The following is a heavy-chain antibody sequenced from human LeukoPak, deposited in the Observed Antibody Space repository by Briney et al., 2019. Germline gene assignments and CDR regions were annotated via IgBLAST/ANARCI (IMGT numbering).Heavy chain of an antibody. CDR1: GFTFSSYG. V-gene: IGHV3-23*01. Sequence: GGSLRLSCAASGFTFSSYGMSWVRQAPGKGLEWVSAISGSGGSTYYADSVKGRFTISRDNSKNALYLQMNSLRAEDTAVYYCAKDVDNGDYVVYWGQGTLVTVSS. CDR2: ISGSGGST. J-gene: IGHJ4*02. CDR3: AKDVDNGDYVVY. D-gene: IGHD4-17*01.